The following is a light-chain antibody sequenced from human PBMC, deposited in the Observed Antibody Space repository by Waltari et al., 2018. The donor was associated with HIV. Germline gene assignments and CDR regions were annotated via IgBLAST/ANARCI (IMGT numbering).Light chain of an antibody. J-gene: IGLJ2*01. Sequence: QSALTQPPSASGSPGQSVTISCAGTSSDIGLCNFVSWYQHHPGKAPKLMISDVSRRPSGVPDRFSGSKSGNTSSLTVSGLQADDEATYYCFSYAGNNFLLFGGGTKLTVL. CDR3: FSYAGNNFLL. V-gene: IGLV2-8*01. CDR2: DVS. CDR1: SSDIGLCNF.